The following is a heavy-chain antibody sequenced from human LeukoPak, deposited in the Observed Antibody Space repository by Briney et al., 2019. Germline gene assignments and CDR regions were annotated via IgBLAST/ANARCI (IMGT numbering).Heavy chain of an antibody. D-gene: IGHD3-22*01. CDR3: ARASSLYYYDSSGLDY. CDR1: GGSISSYY. V-gene: IGHV4-59*01. Sequence: SETQSLTCTVSGGSISSYYWSWIRQPPGKGLEWIGYIYYSGSTNYNPSLKSRVTISVDTSKNQFSLKLSSVTAADTAVYYCARASSLYYYDSSGLDYWGQGTLVTVSS. J-gene: IGHJ4*02. CDR2: IYYSGST.